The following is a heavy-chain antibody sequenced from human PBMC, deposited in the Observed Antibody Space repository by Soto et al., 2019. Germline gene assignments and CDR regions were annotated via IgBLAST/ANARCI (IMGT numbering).Heavy chain of an antibody. CDR2: IYWDDDK. Sequence: SGPTLVNPTQTLTLTCTFSGFSLSTSGVGVGWIRQPPGKALEWLALIYWDDDKRYSPSLKSRLTITKDTSKNQVVLTMTNMEPVDTATYYCARSSGWYDQNWFDPWGQGTLVTVSS. CDR3: ARSSGWYDQNWFDP. CDR1: GFSLSTSGVG. V-gene: IGHV2-5*02. J-gene: IGHJ5*02. D-gene: IGHD6-19*01.